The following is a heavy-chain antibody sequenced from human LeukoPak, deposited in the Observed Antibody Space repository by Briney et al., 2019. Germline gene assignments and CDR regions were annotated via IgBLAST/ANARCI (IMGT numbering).Heavy chain of an antibody. CDR3: ATGVWRFGAPAKLRD. J-gene: IGHJ4*02. V-gene: IGHV1-69*06. CDR1: GYTFTGYY. D-gene: IGHD3-10*01. Sequence: GASVKVSCKASGYTFTGYYMHWVRQPPRQGLEWMGGIIPIFGTANYAQKFQGRVTMTEDTSTDTDYMEMSRLRYEDTAVYYCATGVWRFGAPAKLRDWGQGTLVTVSS. CDR2: IIPIFGTA.